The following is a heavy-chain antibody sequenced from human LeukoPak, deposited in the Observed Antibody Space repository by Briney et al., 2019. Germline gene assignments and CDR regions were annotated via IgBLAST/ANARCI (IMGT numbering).Heavy chain of an antibody. CDR1: GFTFSSYG. CDR2: IWYDGSNK. CDR3: AKGARFYYFDY. V-gene: IGHV3-33*06. Sequence: GGSLRLSCAASGFTFSSYGMHWVRQAPGKGLEWVAVIWYDGSNKYYADSVKGRFTISRDNSKNTLYLQMNSLRAEDTAVYYCAKGARFYYFDYWGQGTLVTVSS. J-gene: IGHJ4*02.